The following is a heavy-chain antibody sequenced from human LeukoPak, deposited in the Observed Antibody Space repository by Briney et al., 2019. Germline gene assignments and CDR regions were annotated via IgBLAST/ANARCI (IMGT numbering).Heavy chain of an antibody. Sequence: SGPTLVKPTQTLTLTCTFSGFSLSTSGVGVGWIRQPPGKALEWLALIYWNDDKRYSPSLKSRLTITKDTSKNQVVLTMTNMDPVDTATYYRAHRDLVAGTGYFDYWGQGTLVTVSS. CDR2: IYWNDDK. CDR1: GFSLSTSGVG. J-gene: IGHJ4*02. CDR3: AHRDLVAGTGYFDY. V-gene: IGHV2-5*01. D-gene: IGHD6-19*01.